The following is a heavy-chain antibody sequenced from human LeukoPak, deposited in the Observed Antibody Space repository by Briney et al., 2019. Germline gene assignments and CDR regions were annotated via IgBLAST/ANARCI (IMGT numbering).Heavy chain of an antibody. Sequence: GGSLRLSCAAFGFTVRSSYMSRVRRAQGKGLEWVSVIQSGGSTYYADSVKGRFTISRDNSKNTLYLQMNSLRADDTSVFQAEDGIRDNWYDPWGQGTLVTVSS. CDR2: IQSGGST. CDR1: GFTVRSSY. V-gene: IGHV3-66*01. D-gene: IGHD2-21*01. J-gene: IGHJ5*02. CDR3: EDGIRDNWYDP.